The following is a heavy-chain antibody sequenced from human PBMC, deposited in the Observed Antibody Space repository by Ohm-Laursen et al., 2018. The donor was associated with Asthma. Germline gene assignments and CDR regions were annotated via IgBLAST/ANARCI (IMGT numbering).Heavy chain of an antibody. CDR3: ARLDWVQSMFDS. CDR2: MSYRGGI. J-gene: IGHJ4*02. D-gene: IGHD3-9*01. Sequence: PETLSLTCVVSGASVGDSTWSWSWVRQPPGRELEFIAYMSYRGGINYNPSLQSRVTLSIDTSKNQVSLRLISVTAADTALYFCARLDWVQSMFDSWGPGTLVTVSS. CDR1: GASVGDSTWS. V-gene: IGHV4-61*01.